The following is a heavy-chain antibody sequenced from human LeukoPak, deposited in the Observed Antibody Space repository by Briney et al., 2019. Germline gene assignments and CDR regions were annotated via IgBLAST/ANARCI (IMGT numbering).Heavy chain of an antibody. CDR3: AKDRSGSFPNWFDP. CDR1: GFTFSSYA. J-gene: IGHJ5*02. Sequence: GGSLRPSCAASGFTFSSYAMTWVRQAPGKGLEWVAAINGGGGNTYYADSVKGRFTISRDNSKNTLYLQMNSLRGEDTAVYYCAKDRSGSFPNWFDPWGQGTLVTVSS. CDR2: INGGGGNT. V-gene: IGHV3-23*01. D-gene: IGHD3-10*01.